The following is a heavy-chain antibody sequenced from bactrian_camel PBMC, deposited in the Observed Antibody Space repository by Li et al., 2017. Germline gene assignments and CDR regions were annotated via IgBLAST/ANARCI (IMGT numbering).Heavy chain of an antibody. V-gene: IGHV3S1*01. CDR3: AYGFGRYKY. J-gene: IGHJ4*01. CDR2: IYSDGATT. D-gene: IGHD3*01. CDR1: VFTFSTYW. Sequence: HVQLVESGGGLVQPGGSLRLSCAASVFTFSTYWMYWVRQAPGKGLEWVSGIYSDGATTYYADSLKGRFTISQGNPKNNLYLQLNSLKTEDTAMYYCAYGFGRYKYWGQGTQVTVS.